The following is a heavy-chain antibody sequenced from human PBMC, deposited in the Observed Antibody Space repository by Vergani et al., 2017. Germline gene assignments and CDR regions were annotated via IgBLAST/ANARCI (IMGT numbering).Heavy chain of an antibody. CDR1: GYTFTGYY. CDR2: INPNSGGT. Sequence: QVQLVQSGAEVKKPGASVKVSCKASGYTFTGYYMHWVRQAPGQGLEWMGGINPNSGGTNYAHEFQGRVTMTRDTSIRSAYMELSRLRSDGAAVYYCAREQDSSGWWEYWGQGTLVTVSS. J-gene: IGHJ4*02. V-gene: IGHV1-2*02. CDR3: AREQDSSGWWEY. D-gene: IGHD6-19*01.